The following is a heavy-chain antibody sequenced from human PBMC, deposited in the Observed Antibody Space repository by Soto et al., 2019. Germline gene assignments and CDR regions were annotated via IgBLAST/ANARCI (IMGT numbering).Heavy chain of an antibody. Sequence: QVQLVQSGAEVKKPGASVKVSCKTSGYTFTTYSVHWVRQAPGQRLEWMGWINVGNGDTKYSQKFQGRVTITRDTSASTAYMELNSLRSEDTTVYYCARGQGTYADYWGQGTLVSVSS. CDR3: ARGQGTYADY. V-gene: IGHV1-3*01. J-gene: IGHJ4*02. CDR1: GYTFTTYS. CDR2: INVGNGDT. D-gene: IGHD3-10*01.